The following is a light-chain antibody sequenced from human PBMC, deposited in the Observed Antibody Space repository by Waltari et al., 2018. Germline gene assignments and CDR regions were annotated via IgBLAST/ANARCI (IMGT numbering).Light chain of an antibody. V-gene: IGKV3-15*01. Sequence: ETVMTQSPATLSVSPGERAILSCRASQSVLTNLCWYQQKPGQAPRLLLYGASNRATGIPARFSGSGSATEFTLTISSLQSEDFAVYYCQQYNNWPRTFGQGTKVEIK. CDR1: QSVLTN. J-gene: IGKJ1*01. CDR3: QQYNNWPRT. CDR2: GAS.